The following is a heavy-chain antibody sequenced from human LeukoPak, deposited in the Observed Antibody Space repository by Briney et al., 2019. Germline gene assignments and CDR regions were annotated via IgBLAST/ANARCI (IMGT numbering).Heavy chain of an antibody. Sequence: ASVKVSCKASGYTFTSNYIHWVRQAPGQGLEWMGMIYPRDGSTSYAQKFQGRVTVTRDTSTSTVHMELGGLRSEDTAVYYCARDQEGFDYWGQGTLVTVSS. J-gene: IGHJ4*02. CDR3: ARDQEGFDY. CDR1: GYTFTSNY. CDR2: IYPRDGST. V-gene: IGHV1-46*01.